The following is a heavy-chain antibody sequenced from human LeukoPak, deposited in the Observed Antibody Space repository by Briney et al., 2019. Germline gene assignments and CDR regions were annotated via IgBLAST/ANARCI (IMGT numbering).Heavy chain of an antibody. V-gene: IGHV4-39*07. CDR3: AILPATDTYYYDRSGYYRPGVH. J-gene: IGHJ4*02. CDR1: GGSISSSHYY. D-gene: IGHD3-22*01. Sequence: SETLSLTCSVSGGSISSSHYYWGWVRQPPGKGLQWIGSVYYSGSTYYSPSLKSRVTISVDTSKNQFSLKLSSVTAADTAVYYCAILPATDTYYYDRSGYYRPGVHWGQGTLVSVSS. CDR2: VYYSGST.